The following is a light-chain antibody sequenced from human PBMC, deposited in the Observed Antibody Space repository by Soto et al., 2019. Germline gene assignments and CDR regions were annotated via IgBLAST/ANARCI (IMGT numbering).Light chain of an antibody. V-gene: IGKV1-5*01. CDR3: QQYSTYAT. J-gene: IGKJ1*01. CDR2: DAS. Sequence: DIQMTQSPSTLSASVGDRVTITCRASQSISRSLAWYQQKPGKAPNLLIYDASSLEVGVPSRFSGSGFGTEFTLTITNLQPADFATYYCQQYSTYATFGQGTKVEIK. CDR1: QSISRS.